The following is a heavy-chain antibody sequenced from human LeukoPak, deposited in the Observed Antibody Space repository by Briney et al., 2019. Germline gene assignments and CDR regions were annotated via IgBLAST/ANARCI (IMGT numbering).Heavy chain of an antibody. CDR1: GFTFSSYA. CDR3: AKATSGSYFRYYFDY. J-gene: IGHJ4*02. D-gene: IGHD1-26*01. CDR2: ISGSGGST. V-gene: IGHV3-23*01. Sequence: GGSLRLSCAASGFTFSSYAMSCVRQAPGKGLEWVSAISGSGGSTYYADSVKGRFTISRDNSKNTLYLQMNSLRAKDTAVYYCAKATSGSYFRYYFDYWGQGTLVTVSS.